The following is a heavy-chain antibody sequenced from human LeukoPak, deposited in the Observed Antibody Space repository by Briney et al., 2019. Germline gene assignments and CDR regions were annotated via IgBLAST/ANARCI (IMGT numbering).Heavy chain of an antibody. Sequence: TASETLSLTCTVSGGSLSSYYWSWIRQPPGKGLEWIGYIYYSGSTDYNPSLKSRVTISVDTSKNQFSLKLSSVTAADTAVYYCARHLSVSWYYFDYWGQGTLVTVSS. CDR2: IYYSGST. J-gene: IGHJ4*02. CDR1: GGSLSSYY. CDR3: ARHLSVSWYYFDY. D-gene: IGHD6-13*01. V-gene: IGHV4-59*08.